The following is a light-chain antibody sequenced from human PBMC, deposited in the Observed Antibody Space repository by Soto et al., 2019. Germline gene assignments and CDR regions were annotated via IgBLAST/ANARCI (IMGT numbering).Light chain of an antibody. V-gene: IGKV3-15*01. CDR1: QSVSSN. CDR2: GAS. J-gene: IGKJ2*01. Sequence: EIVMTQSPATLSVSPGERATLSCRASQSVSSNLAWYQQKPGQAPRLLLYGASTRATGIPARFSGSGSGTDCTLTISSLQSEDFAVYYCQQYNNWPLYTFGQGTKLEIK. CDR3: QQYNNWPLYT.